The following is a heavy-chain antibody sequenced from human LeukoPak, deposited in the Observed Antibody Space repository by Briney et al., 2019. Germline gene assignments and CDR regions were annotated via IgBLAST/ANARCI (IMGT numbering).Heavy chain of an antibody. CDR2: INPSGGST. Sequence: GASVKVSCKASGYTFTSYHMHWVRQAPGQGLEWMGIINPSGGSTSYAQKFQGRVTMTRDTSTSTAYMELSSLRSEDTAVYYCANTLYNYYGMDVWGQGTRSPSP. V-gene: IGHV1-46*01. CDR3: ANTLYNYYGMDV. CDR1: GYTFTSYH. J-gene: IGHJ6*02.